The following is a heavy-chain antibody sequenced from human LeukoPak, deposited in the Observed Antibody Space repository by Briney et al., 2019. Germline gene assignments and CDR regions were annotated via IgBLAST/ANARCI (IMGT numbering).Heavy chain of an antibody. Sequence: GGSLRLSCAASGFTFSKMSWVRQAPGKGLEWVSYISSSGSTIYYADSVKGRFTISRENSKNTLYLQMTSLRAEDTAMYYCAKDFIAMVGYMDVWGKGTTVTVSS. CDR1: GFTFSK. J-gene: IGHJ6*03. CDR3: AKDFIAMVGYMDV. D-gene: IGHD6-19*01. V-gene: IGHV3-48*01. CDR2: ISSSGSTI.